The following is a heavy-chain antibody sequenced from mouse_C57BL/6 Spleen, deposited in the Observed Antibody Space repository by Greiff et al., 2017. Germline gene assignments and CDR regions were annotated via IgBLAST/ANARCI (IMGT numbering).Heavy chain of an antibody. D-gene: IGHD1-1*01. Sequence: EVNVEESEGGLVQPGSSMKLSCTASGFTFSDYYMAWVRQVPEKGLEWVANINYDGSSTYYLDSLTSRFIISRDNAKNILYLHMRSLQYEHTATEYYARGEYYASSAMDYWGQGTSVTVSS. CDR3: ARGEYYASSAMDY. CDR2: INYDGSST. V-gene: IGHV5-16*01. CDR1: GFTFSDYY. J-gene: IGHJ4*01.